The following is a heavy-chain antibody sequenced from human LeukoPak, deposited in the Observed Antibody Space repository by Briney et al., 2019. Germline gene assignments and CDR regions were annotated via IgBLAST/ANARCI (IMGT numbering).Heavy chain of an antibody. D-gene: IGHD2-8*02. CDR1: GFTFNTYA. CDR2: IGTNGIST. CDR3: VKGQEVVYSPTFDS. V-gene: IGHV3-64D*09. Sequence: GGSLRLSCSASGFTFNTYAIHWVRQAPGKGLEYVSSIGTNGISTYYADSVTGRLTISRDNSKNSLYLQMNSLRPEDTAVYYCVKGQEVVYSPTFDSWGQGTPVTVSS. J-gene: IGHJ4*02.